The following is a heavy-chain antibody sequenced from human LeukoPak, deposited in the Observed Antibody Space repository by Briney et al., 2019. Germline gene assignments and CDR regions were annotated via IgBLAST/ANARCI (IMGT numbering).Heavy chain of an antibody. J-gene: IGHJ4*02. V-gene: IGHV1-69*04. D-gene: IGHD5-24*01. CDR3: ARDSNSLFDY. Sequence: SVKVSCKASGGTFSSYAISWVRQAPGQGLEWMGRIIPIFGIANYAQKFQARVTITADKSTSTAYMELSSLRSEDTAVYYCARDSNSLFDYWGQGTLVTVSS. CDR1: GGTFSSYA. CDR2: IIPIFGIA.